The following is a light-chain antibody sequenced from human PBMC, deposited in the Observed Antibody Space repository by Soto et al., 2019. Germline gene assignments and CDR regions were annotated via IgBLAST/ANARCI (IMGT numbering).Light chain of an antibody. V-gene: IGLV1-36*01. CDR3: ASWDDSLSGGV. CDR1: RSNIGNNA. J-gene: IGLJ3*02. CDR2: TDY. Sequence: QLVLSQPPSMSGAPGQRVTISCSGSRSNIGNNAVNWYQQLPGKAPKLLIYTDYQRPSGVPDRFSGSRSGTSASLAISGLQSEDEADYYCASWDDSLSGGVFGGGTKLTVL.